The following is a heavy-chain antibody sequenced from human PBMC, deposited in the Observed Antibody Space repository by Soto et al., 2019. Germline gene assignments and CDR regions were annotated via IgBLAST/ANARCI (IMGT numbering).Heavy chain of an antibody. CDR3: ARQMLSSTVTLYYFDY. J-gene: IGHJ4*02. CDR1: GGSISSSSYY. CDR2: IYYSGST. D-gene: IGHD4-17*01. V-gene: IGHV4-39*01. Sequence: PSETLSLTCTVSGGSISSSSYYWGWIRQPPGKGLEWIGSIYYSGSTYYNPSLKSRVTISVDTSKNQFSLKLSSVTAADTAVYYCARQMLSSTVTLYYFDYWGQGTLVTVSS.